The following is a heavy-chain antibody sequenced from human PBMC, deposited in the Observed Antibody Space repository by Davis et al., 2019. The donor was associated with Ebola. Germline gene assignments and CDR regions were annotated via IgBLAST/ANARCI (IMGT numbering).Heavy chain of an antibody. CDR1: GFTVSSNY. Sequence: GESLKISCVASGFTVSSNYISWVRQAPGKGLEWVSIIYSGGSTYYADSVKGRFTISRDNSKNTLYLQMNSLRVEDTGVYYCARGPGWFDPWGLGTLVTVSS. V-gene: IGHV3-66*01. J-gene: IGHJ5*02. CDR2: IYSGGST. CDR3: ARGPGWFDP.